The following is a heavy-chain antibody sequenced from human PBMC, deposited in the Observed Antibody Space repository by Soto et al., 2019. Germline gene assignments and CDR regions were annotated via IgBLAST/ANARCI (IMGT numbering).Heavy chain of an antibody. CDR1: GFSLSNARMG. J-gene: IGHJ6*02. V-gene: IGHV2-26*01. CDR3: AHRRYKYNTDWDV. CDR2: IFSNDEK. D-gene: IGHD3-16*02. Sequence: SGPTLVNPTETLTLTCTVSGFSLSNARMGVSWIRQPPGKALEWLAHIFSNDEKSYSTSLKSRLTISKDTSKSQVVLTMTNMDPVDTATYYCAHRRYKYNTDWDVWGQGTTVTVSS.